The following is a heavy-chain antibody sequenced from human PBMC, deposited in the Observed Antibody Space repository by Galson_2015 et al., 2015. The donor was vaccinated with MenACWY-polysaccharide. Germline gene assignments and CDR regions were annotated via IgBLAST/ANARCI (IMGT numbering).Heavy chain of an antibody. J-gene: IGHJ5*02. CDR2: IGGSGTT. D-gene: IGHD2-15*01. V-gene: IGHV3-23*01. CDR3: AKVNSGSICTSGWACWFDP. CDR1: GFTFTNYA. Sequence: SLRLSCAASGFTFTNYAMNWVRQAPGKGLEWVSSIGGSGTTYYADSVKGRFTISRDNSKNMVYLQMNSLRAEDTAIYYCAKVNSGSICTSGWACWFDPWGQGSLVIVSS.